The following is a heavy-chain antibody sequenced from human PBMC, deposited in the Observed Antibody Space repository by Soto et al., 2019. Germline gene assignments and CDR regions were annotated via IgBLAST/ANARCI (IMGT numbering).Heavy chain of an antibody. CDR2: INSDGSDS. Sequence: PGGSLRLPVPTSGFTFTHDWMQWVRQAPGKGLVWVSHINSDGSDSTYADFVEGRFTISRDNAKNTLDLQMNSLRAEDTAVYYCVRDNFGVDYWGQGTLVTVS. CDR3: VRDNFGVDY. CDR1: GFTFTHDW. J-gene: IGHJ4*02. V-gene: IGHV3-74*01. D-gene: IGHD3-10*01.